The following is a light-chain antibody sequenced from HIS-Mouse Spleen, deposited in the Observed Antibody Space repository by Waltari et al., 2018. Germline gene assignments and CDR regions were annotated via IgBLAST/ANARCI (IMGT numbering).Light chain of an antibody. CDR2: GAS. J-gene: IGKJ1*01. CDR1: QRVSSN. V-gene: IGKV3-15*01. Sequence: ELVMTQSPATLSVSPGERATLSCRASQRVSSNLAWYQQKPGQAPRLLIYGASTRATGIPARFSGSGSGTEFTLTISSMQSEDFAVYYCQQYNNWPQTFGQGTKVEIK. CDR3: QQYNNWPQT.